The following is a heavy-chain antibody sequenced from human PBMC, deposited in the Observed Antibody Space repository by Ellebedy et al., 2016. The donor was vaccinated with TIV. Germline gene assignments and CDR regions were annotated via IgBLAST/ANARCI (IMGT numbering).Heavy chain of an antibody. Sequence: SETLSLXCTVSGGSTSSYYWSWIRQPAGKGLEWIGRVYASGSTNYNPSLRSRVTMSVDTSKNQVSLKLSSVTAADTAVYYCAIRGPGGFDYWGQGTLVTVSS. J-gene: IGHJ4*02. CDR3: AIRGPGGFDY. D-gene: IGHD4-23*01. V-gene: IGHV4-4*07. CDR2: VYASGST. CDR1: GGSTSSYY.